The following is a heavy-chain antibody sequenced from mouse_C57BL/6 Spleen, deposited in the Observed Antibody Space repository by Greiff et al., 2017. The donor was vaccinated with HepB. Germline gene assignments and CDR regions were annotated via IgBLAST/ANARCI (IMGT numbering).Heavy chain of an antibody. J-gene: IGHJ2*01. V-gene: IGHV1-22*01. CDR2: INPNNGGT. CDR1: GYTFTDYN. D-gene: IGHD1-1*01. CDR3: ARSDYYGSLYCFDY. Sequence: VQLQQSGPELVKPGASVKMSCKASGYTFTDYNMHWVKQCHGKSLEWIGYINPNNGGTSYNQKFKGKATLTVNKSSSTAYMELRSLTSEDSAVYYCARSDYYGSLYCFDYWGQGTTLTVSS.